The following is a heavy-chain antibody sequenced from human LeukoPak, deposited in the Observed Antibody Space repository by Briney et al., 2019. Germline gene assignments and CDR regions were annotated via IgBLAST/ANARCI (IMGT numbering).Heavy chain of an antibody. V-gene: IGHV3-30*02. CDR2: IRYDGSNK. J-gene: IGHJ4*02. CDR1: GFTFSSYG. CDR3: ASPRDYYDSSGYYFDY. D-gene: IGHD3-22*01. Sequence: PGGSLRLSCAASGFTFSSYGMHWVRQAPGKGLEWVAFIRYDGSNKYYADSVKGRFTISRDNAKNSLYLQMNSLRAEDTAVYYCASPRDYYDSSGYYFDYWGQGTLVTVSS.